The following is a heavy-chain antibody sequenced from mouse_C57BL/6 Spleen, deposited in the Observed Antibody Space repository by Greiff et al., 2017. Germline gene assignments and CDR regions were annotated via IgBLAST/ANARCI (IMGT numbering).Heavy chain of an antibody. D-gene: IGHD3-2*02. V-gene: IGHV1-80*01. J-gene: IGHJ3*01. CDR2: IYPGDGDT. CDR3: ARWGSSGYVWFAY. CDR1: GYAFSSYW. Sequence: VQLQQSGAELVKPGASVKISCKASGYAFSSYWLNWVKQRPGKGLEWIGQIYPGDGDTNYNGKFKGKATLTADKSSSTAYMQLRSLTSEDSAVYFCARWGSSGYVWFAYWGQGTLVTVSA.